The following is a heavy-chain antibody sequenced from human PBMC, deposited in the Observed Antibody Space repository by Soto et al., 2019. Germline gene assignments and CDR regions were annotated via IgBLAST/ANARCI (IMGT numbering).Heavy chain of an antibody. V-gene: IGHV1-46*01. CDR1: GDTFTIYY. J-gene: IGHJ4*02. CDR2: INPSGGST. CDR3: ARDSTQIDY. D-gene: IGHD4-17*01. Sequence: ASVKVSCKASGDTFTIYYMHWVRQAPGQGLEWMGIINPSGGSTSYAQKFQGRVTMTRDTSTSTVYMEMSSLRSEDTAVYYCARDSTQIDYWGPGTLVTVSS.